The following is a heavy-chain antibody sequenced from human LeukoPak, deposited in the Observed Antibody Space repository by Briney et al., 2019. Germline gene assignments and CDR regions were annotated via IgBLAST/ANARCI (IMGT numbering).Heavy chain of an antibody. CDR3: ARGTRDSSGNYHTYTLDY. D-gene: IGHD3-22*01. CDR1: GGSISSYY. V-gene: IGHV4-59*01. J-gene: IGHJ4*02. CDR2: IYYSGNT. Sequence: PSETLSLTCTVSGGSISSYYWNWIRQPPGKGLEWIAYIYYSGNTNYNPSLKSRATISLDTSKKQFSLRLTSVTAADTAVYYCARGTRDSSGNYHTYTLDYWGQGALVTVSS.